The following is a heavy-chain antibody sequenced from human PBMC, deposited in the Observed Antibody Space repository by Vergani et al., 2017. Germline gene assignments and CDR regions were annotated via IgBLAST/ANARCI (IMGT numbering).Heavy chain of an antibody. CDR1: GFIFSDHY. D-gene: IGHD5-18*01. CDR2: IRNKANDYTT. Sequence: EVQVVESGGGLVQPGGSLRLSCAASGFIFSDHYMDWVRQAPGKGLEWVGRIRNKANDYTTQYAASVKGRFTISRDDSKRLAYLQLSGLTTEDTAVYFCSRGRGYSFGYSDYWGQGTLVTVSS. CDR3: SRGRGYSFGYSDY. J-gene: IGHJ4*02. V-gene: IGHV3-72*01.